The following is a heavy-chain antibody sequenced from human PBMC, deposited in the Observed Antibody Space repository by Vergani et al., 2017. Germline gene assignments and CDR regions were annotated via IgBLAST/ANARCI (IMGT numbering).Heavy chain of an antibody. CDR1: GFTFNHYA. V-gene: IGHV3-23*01. D-gene: IGHD5-12*01. J-gene: IGHJ6*02. Sequence: EVQLLESGGDLVQPGGSLRLSCAASGFTFNHYAMNWVRQAPGKGLAWVSGISGSGGSTYYAGSVKGWFTISRDSSKNTLYLQMNSLSAGDTAVYYCAKANPRNSGYDYLYYYHAMDVWGQGTTVTVSS. CDR3: AKANPRNSGYDYLYYYHAMDV. CDR2: ISGSGGST.